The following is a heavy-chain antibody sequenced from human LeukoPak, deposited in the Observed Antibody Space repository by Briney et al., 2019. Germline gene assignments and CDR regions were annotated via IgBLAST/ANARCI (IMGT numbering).Heavy chain of an antibody. CDR3: ARDKAKGVVVPAAPFDY. Sequence: GGSLRLSCTASGFTFSEAWMNWVRQAPGKGLEWVSSISSSSSYIYYADSVKGRFTISRDNAKNSLYLQMNSLRAEDTAVYYCARDKAKGVVVPAAPFDYWGQGTLVTVSS. CDR2: ISSSSSYI. J-gene: IGHJ4*02. CDR1: GFTFSEAW. D-gene: IGHD2-2*01. V-gene: IGHV3-21*01.